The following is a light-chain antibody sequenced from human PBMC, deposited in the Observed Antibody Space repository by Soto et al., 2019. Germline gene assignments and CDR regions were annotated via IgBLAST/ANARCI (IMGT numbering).Light chain of an antibody. J-gene: IGKJ1*01. CDR3: QQYNPGWT. CDR2: DAS. Sequence: EIVMTQSPGTLSVSPGERATLSCRASHGLGSNVAWYQQKPGQAPRLLIFDASTRAAGIPARFSGSGSGTEFTLTIGSLQSEDFAVYYCQQYNPGWTFGQGTKVEI. CDR1: HGLGSN. V-gene: IGKV3-15*01.